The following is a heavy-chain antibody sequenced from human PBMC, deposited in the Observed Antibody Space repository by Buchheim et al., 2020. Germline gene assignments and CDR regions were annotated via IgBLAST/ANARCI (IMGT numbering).Heavy chain of an antibody. J-gene: IGHJ6*03. CDR1: GFSLSTSGMC. CDR2: IDWDDDN. Sequence: QVTLRESGPALVKPTQTLTLTCTFSGFSLSTSGMCVSWIRQPPGKALEWLARIDWDDDNYYSTSLKTRLTISKDTSKNQVVLTMTNMDPVDTATYYCARISIAAEDYYYYYMDVWGKGTT. CDR3: ARISIAAEDYYYYYMDV. V-gene: IGHV2-70*15. D-gene: IGHD6-13*01.